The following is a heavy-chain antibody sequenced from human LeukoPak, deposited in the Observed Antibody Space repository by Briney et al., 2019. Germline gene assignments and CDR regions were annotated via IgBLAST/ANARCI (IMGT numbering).Heavy chain of an antibody. Sequence: QSGGSLRLSCAASGFTFSSYWTNWARQAPGKGLGWVASLNLDGSDKYYVDSVKGRFTISRDNAKNSLYLQMDSLRVEDTAVYYCAKGKRYPDYWGQGTLVTVSS. CDR2: LNLDGSDK. CDR1: GFTFSSYW. CDR3: AKGKRYPDY. J-gene: IGHJ4*02. V-gene: IGHV3-7*03. D-gene: IGHD1-1*01.